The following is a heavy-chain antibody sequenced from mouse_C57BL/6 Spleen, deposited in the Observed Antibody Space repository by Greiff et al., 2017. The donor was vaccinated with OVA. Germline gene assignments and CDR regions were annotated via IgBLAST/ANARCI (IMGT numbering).Heavy chain of an antibody. CDR1: GYAFSSSW. CDR2: IYPGDGDT. J-gene: IGHJ4*01. V-gene: IGHV1-82*01. CDR3: ARGGYSNSYAMDY. D-gene: IGHD2-5*01. Sequence: QVQLQQSGPELVKPGASVKISCKASGYAFSSSWMNWVKQRPGQGLEWIGRIYPGDGDTNYNGKFKGKATLTADKSSSTAYMQLSSLTSEDSAVYFCARGGYSNSYAMDYWGQGTSVTVSS.